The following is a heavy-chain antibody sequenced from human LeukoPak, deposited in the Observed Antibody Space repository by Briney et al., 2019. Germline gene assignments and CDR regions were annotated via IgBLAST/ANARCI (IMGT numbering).Heavy chain of an antibody. Sequence: HPGGSLRLSCAASGFTLSNYAMSWVRQAPGKGRGWVLAITGSGSGINYADSMKSRFTISRDNSKNTLYLQINSLRAEDTAVYYCAKWGDYDVLTGYYVSDYWGQGTLVTVSS. CDR2: ITGSGSGI. J-gene: IGHJ4*02. V-gene: IGHV3-23*01. CDR3: AKWGDYDVLTGYYVSDY. D-gene: IGHD3-9*01. CDR1: GFTLSNYA.